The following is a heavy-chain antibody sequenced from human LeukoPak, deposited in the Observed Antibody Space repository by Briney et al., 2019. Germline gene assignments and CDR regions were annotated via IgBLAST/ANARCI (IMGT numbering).Heavy chain of an antibody. J-gene: IGHJ4*02. Sequence: ASVKVSCKASGYTFTSYGISWVRQAPGQGLEWIGWISAYNGNTNYAQKLQGRVTMTTDTSTSTAYTELRSLRSDDTAVYYCARGGPDYYGSQAFDYWGQGTLVTVSS. CDR2: ISAYNGNT. CDR3: ARGGPDYYGSQAFDY. V-gene: IGHV1-18*01. D-gene: IGHD3-10*01. CDR1: GYTFTSYG.